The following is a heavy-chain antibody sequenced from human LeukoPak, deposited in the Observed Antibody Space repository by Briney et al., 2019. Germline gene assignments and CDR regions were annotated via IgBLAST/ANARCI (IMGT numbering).Heavy chain of an antibody. D-gene: IGHD7-27*01. CDR1: VFTFSSYA. V-gene: IGHV3-23*01. Sequence: PGGSLRLSCAASVFTFSSYAMSWVRQAPGKGLEWVSAISGSGGSTYYADSVKGRFTISRNNTKNTLFLQMNSVRAEDTAIYYCAKVNWGKPAYWGQGTLVTVSS. CDR2: ISGSGGST. CDR3: AKVNWGKPAY. J-gene: IGHJ4*02.